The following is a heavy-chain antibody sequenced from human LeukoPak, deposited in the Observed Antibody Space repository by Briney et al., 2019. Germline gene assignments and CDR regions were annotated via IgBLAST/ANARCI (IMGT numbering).Heavy chain of an antibody. J-gene: IGHJ3*02. CDR2: ISSSGSTI. CDR3: AKVRDSSGSIDAFDI. V-gene: IGHV3-48*03. D-gene: IGHD3-22*01. CDR1: GFTFSSYE. Sequence: GGSLRLSCAASGFTFSSYEMNWVRQAPGKGLEWVSYISSSGSTIYYADSVKGRFTISRDNSKNTLYLQMNSLRAEDTAVYYCAKVRDSSGSIDAFDIWGQGTMVTVSS.